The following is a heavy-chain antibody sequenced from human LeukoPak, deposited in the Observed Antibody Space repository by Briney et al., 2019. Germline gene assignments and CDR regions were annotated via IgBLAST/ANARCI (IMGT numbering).Heavy chain of an antibody. CDR1: GYTFTGYY. D-gene: IGHD3-16*02. CDR2: INPNSGGT. CDR3: ARVGTSFGGVIAFDY. V-gene: IGHV1-2*02. J-gene: IGHJ4*02. Sequence: GASVKVSCKASGYTFTGYYMHWVRQAPGQGLEWMGWINPNSGGTNYAQKFQGRVTMTRDTSISTAHMELSRLRSDDTAVYYCARVGTSFGGVIAFDYWGQGTLVTVSS.